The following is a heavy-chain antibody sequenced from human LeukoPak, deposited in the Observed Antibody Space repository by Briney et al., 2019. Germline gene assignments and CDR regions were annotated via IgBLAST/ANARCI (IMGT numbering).Heavy chain of an antibody. Sequence: PSETLSLTCAVYGGSFSGYYWSWIRQPPGKGLEWIGSIYYSGSTYYNPSLKSRVTISVDTSKNQFSLKLSSVTAADTAVYYCARPIRSGSYWYWGQGTLVTVSS. V-gene: IGHV4-34*01. D-gene: IGHD1-26*01. J-gene: IGHJ4*02. CDR1: GGSFSGYY. CDR2: IYYSGST. CDR3: ARPIRSGSYWY.